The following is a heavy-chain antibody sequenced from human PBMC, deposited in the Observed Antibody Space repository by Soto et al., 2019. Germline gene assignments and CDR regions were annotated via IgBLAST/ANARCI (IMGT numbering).Heavy chain of an antibody. CDR1: GGSFSGYY. Sequence: SETLSLTCAVYGGSFSGYYWSWIRQPPGKGLEWIGEINHSGSTNYNPSLKSRVTISVDTSKNQFSLKLSSVTAADTAVYYCARGGRVSYYYGMDVWGRGTTLTPCS. J-gene: IGHJ6*04. V-gene: IGHV4-34*01. D-gene: IGHD6-13*01. CDR2: INHSGST. CDR3: ARGGRVSYYYGMDV.